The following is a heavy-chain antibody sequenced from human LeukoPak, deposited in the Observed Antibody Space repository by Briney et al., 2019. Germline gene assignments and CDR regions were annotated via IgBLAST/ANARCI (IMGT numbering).Heavy chain of an antibody. CDR3: ARDPPSGYYSENY. V-gene: IGHV1-2*02. CDR1: GYTFTGYY. CDR2: INPNSGGT. Sequence: ASVKVSCKASGYTFTGYYMHWVRQAPGQGLEWMGWINPNSGGTNYAQKFQGRVTTTRDTSISTAYMELSRLRSDDTAVYYCARDPPSGYYSENYWGQGTLVTVSS. D-gene: IGHD3-22*01. J-gene: IGHJ4*02.